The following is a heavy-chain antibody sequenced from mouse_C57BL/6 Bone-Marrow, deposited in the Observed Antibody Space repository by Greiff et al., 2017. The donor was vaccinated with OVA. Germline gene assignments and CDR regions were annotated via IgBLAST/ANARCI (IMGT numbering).Heavy chain of an antibody. CDR1: GYSITSGYF. J-gene: IGHJ3*01. CDR3: ARGGNYVGWFAY. D-gene: IGHD2-1*01. V-gene: IGHV3-6*01. CDR2: ISYDGST. Sequence: EVHLVESGPGLVKPSPSLSLSCSASGYSITSGYFCNLNRQLPGNILECMGYISYDGSTNYNPSFKNRITITHDTSKNQFFLELSSVTTEDTAAYYCARGGNYVGWFAYWGQGTLVTVSA.